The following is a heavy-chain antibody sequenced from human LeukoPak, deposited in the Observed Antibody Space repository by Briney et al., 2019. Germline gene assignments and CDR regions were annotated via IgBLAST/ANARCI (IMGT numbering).Heavy chain of an antibody. J-gene: IGHJ3*02. CDR2: TYYRSKWYN. V-gene: IGHV6-1*01. D-gene: IGHD1-26*01. Sequence: RTSETLSLTCTVSGGSISSYYWNWIRQSPSRGLEWLGRTYYRSKWYNDYAVSVKSRITINPDTSKNQFSLQLNSVTPEDTAVYYCARDNVVGVTKDAFDIWGQGTMVTVSS. CDR1: GGSISSYY. CDR3: ARDNVVGVTKDAFDI.